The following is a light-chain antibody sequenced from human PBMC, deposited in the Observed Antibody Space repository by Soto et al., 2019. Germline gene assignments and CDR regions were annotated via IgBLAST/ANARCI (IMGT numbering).Light chain of an antibody. J-gene: IGLJ1*01. V-gene: IGLV2-14*03. CDR2: DVS. CDR3: SSFTSSSSYV. CDR1: SSDVGGYNY. Sequence: QSVLTQPASVSGSPGQSITISCTGTSSDVGGYNYVSWYQHHPGTAPKLLISDVSNRPSGVSNRFSGSKSANTASLTISGLQAEDEADYYCSSFTSSSSYVFGTGTKVTVL.